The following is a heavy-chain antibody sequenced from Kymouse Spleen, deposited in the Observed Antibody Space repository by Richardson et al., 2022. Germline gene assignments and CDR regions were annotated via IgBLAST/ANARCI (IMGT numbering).Heavy chain of an antibody. D-gene: IGHD6-13*01,IGHD6-25*01,IGHD6-6*01. CDR3: AREDGYSSSCDAFDI. V-gene: IGHV4-59*01. CDR1: GGSISSYY. Sequence: QVQLQESGPGLVKPSETLSLTCTVSGGSISSYYWSWIRQPPGKGLEWIGYIYYSGSTNYNPSLKSRVTISVDTSKNQFSLKLSSVTAADTAVYYCAREDGYSSSCDAFDIWGQGTMVTVSS. J-gene: IGHJ3*02. CDR2: IYYSGST.